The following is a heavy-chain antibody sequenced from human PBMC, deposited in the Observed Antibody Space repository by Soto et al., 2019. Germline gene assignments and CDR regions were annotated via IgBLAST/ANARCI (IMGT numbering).Heavy chain of an antibody. D-gene: IGHD4-4*01. CDR1: GGSLSDYY. CDR2: IHHRGST. J-gene: IGHJ4*02. CDR3: ARGEAYNNYPSR. Sequence: QVQFQQWGAGLLKPSETLSLTCAASGGSLSDYYWLWIRQSPGKGLEWIGDIHHRGSTNYNPSLKGRVTIFLDTSTYQFSLRLTSVTPADTAVYFWARGEAYNNYPSRWSQGSLVTVSS. V-gene: IGHV4-34*01.